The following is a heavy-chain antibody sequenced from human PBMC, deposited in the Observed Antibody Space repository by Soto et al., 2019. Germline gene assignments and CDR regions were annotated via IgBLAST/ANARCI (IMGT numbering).Heavy chain of an antibody. CDR1: GFTFSSYA. D-gene: IGHD5-18*01. Sequence: GGSLRLSCAASGFTFSSYAMSWVRQAPGKGLELVSAISGSGGSTYYADSVKGRFTISRDNSKNTLYLQMNSLRAEDTAVYYCAKDPGLRGDSYEYGMDVWGQGTTVTVSS. V-gene: IGHV3-23*01. CDR2: ISGSGGST. CDR3: AKDPGLRGDSYEYGMDV. J-gene: IGHJ6*02.